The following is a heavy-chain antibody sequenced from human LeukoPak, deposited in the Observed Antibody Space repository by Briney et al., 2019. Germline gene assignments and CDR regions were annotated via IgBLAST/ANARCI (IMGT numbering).Heavy chain of an antibody. V-gene: IGHV4-39*07. CDR2: IYYSGST. Sequence: PSETLSLTCTVSGGSISSSSYYWGWIRQPPGKGLEWIGSIYYSGSTYYNPSLKSRVTISVDTSKNQFSLKLSSVTAADTAVYYCARVQVVVTAQYYYYYYMDVWGKGTTVTISS. J-gene: IGHJ6*03. CDR1: GGSISSSSYY. D-gene: IGHD2-21*02. CDR3: ARVQVVVTAQYYYYYYMDV.